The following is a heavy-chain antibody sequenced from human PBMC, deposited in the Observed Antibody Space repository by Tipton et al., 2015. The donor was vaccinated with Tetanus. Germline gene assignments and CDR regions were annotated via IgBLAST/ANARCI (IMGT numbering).Heavy chain of an antibody. J-gene: IGHJ4*02. CDR3: ARVSRRRFYFDY. V-gene: IGHV4-31*03. Sequence: TLSLTCSVSGDSISSGGHYWGWIRQHPGKGLELIGYIYYSGTSYISPSLTRRVSIAVDTSRNQFSLNLTSVTVADSAVYFCARVSRRRFYFDYWGPGAQVTVSS. CDR2: IYYSGTS. CDR1: GDSISSGGHY. D-gene: IGHD1-1*01.